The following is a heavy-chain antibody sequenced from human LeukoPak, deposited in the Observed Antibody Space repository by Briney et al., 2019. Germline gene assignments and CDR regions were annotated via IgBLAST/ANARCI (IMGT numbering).Heavy chain of an antibody. CDR3: AKAQYCSSTSCYTYGY. J-gene: IGHJ4*02. D-gene: IGHD2-2*02. CDR1: GFTFSSYA. Sequence: AGGSLSLSCAASGFTFSSYAMSWVRQAPGKGLEWVSAISGSGGSTYYADFVKVRFTISRDNSKNKLYLQMNSLRAEATAVYYSAKAQYCSSTSCYTYGYWGQGPLVTVSS. V-gene: IGHV3-23*01. CDR2: ISGSGGST.